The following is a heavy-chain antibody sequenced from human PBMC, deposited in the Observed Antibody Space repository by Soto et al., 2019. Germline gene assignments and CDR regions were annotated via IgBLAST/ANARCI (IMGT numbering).Heavy chain of an antibody. J-gene: IGHJ6*02. CDR3: ARDRGYDAHDYYHNAMDV. CDR2: IRGFSPYT. V-gene: IGHV3-21*01. D-gene: IGHD2-15*01. Sequence: GGSLRLSCVASGFTFRTYTMNWVRQAPGKGLEWVSGIRGFSPYTFYAESVKGRFTISRDNAKNSLYLQMNSLGVEDTAVYYCARDRGYDAHDYYHNAMDVWGQGTTVTVSS. CDR1: GFTFRTYT.